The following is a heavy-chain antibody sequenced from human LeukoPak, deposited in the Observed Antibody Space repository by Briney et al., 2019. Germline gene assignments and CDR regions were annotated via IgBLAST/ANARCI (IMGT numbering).Heavy chain of an antibody. Sequence: GGSLRLSCAASGFTFDDYTMHWVRQAPGKGLEWVSLISWDGGSTYYADSVKGRFTISRDNSKNTLYLQMNSLRAEDTAVYYCAREDCSSTSCYPDYWGQGTLVTVSS. V-gene: IGHV3-43*01. CDR3: AREDCSSTSCYPDY. CDR2: ISWDGGST. CDR1: GFTFDDYT. D-gene: IGHD2-2*01. J-gene: IGHJ4*02.